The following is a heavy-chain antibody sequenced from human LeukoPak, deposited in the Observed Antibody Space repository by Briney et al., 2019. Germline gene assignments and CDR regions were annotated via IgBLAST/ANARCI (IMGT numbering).Heavy chain of an antibody. CDR2: ISGSGGST. D-gene: IGHD7-27*01. CDR3: AKEHNWGVGYYFDY. J-gene: IGHJ4*02. V-gene: IGHV3-23*01. Sequence: GGSLRLSCAASGFTFRSYAVSWVRQAPGKGLEWVSAISGSGGSTYYADSVKGRFTISRDNSKNTLYLQMNSLRAEDTAVYYCAKEHNWGVGYYFDYWGQGTLVTVSS. CDR1: GFTFRSYA.